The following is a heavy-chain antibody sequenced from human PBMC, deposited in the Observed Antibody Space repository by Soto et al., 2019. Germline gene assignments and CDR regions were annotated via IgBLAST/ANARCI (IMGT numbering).Heavy chain of an antibody. D-gene: IGHD4-17*01. CDR1: GGSISSGGYY. V-gene: IGHV4-31*03. Sequence: SETLSLTCTVSGGSISSGGYYWSWIRQHPGKGPEWIGYIYYSGSTYYNPSLKSRVTISVDTSKNQFSLKLSSVTAADTAVYYCASEPYGRYYYYDMVVWGKGTTVKSP. J-gene: IGHJ6*03. CDR2: IYYSGST. CDR3: ASEPYGRYYYYDMVV.